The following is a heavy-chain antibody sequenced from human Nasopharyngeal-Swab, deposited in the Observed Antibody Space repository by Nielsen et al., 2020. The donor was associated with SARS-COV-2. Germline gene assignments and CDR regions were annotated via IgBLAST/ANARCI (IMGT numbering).Heavy chain of an antibody. J-gene: IGHJ3*01. CDR2: ISSGSSYI. CDR3: ARVRLSGSFYDPFDL. Sequence: GESLKISCAASGFTFSSYGMHWVRQAPGEGLQWVSSISSGSSYIFYTDSVKGRFTISRENAENSVVLEMNSLRPEDTGVYYCARVRLSGSFYDPFDLWGQGTMVTVSS. D-gene: IGHD1-20*01. CDR1: GFTFSSYG. V-gene: IGHV3-21*06.